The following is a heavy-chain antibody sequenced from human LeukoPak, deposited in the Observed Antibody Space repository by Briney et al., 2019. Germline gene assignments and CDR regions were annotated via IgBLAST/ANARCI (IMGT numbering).Heavy chain of an antibody. Sequence: GGSLRLSCAASGFTFSDYAMHWVRQAPGKGLEWVAVLSYGGTNKYYADSVKGRFTISRDNSKNTMFLQMNSLRAEDTAVYHCARDRSGYANDAFDFWGQGDLVTVSS. CDR1: GFTFSDYA. CDR2: LSYGGTNK. CDR3: ARDRSGYANDAFDF. J-gene: IGHJ4*02. D-gene: IGHD3-3*01. V-gene: IGHV3-30-3*01.